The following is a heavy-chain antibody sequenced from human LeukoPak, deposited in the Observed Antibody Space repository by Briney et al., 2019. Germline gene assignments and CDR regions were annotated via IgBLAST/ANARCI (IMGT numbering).Heavy chain of an antibody. D-gene: IGHD2-2*01. CDR2: ISAYNGNT. J-gene: IGHJ6*03. Sequence: ASVKVSCKASGYTFTSYGISWVRQAPGQGLEWMGWISAYNGNTNYAQKLQGRVTMTTDTSTSTAYMELRSLRSDDTAVYYCARDPDIVVVPAAAMSGIYYMDVWGKGTTVTVSS. CDR3: ARDPDIVVVPAAAMSGIYYMDV. CDR1: GYTFTSYG. V-gene: IGHV1-18*01.